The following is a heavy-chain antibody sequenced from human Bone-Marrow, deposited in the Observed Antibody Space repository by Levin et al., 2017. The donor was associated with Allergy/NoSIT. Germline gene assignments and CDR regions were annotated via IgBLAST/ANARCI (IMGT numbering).Heavy chain of an antibody. J-gene: IGHJ2*01. D-gene: IGHD4-17*01. V-gene: IGHV3-74*01. CDR1: GFTFSSYW. Sequence: GESLKISCAASGFTFSSYWMYWVRQAPGKGLVWVSRINNDGSGTSYADSVKGRFTISRDNAKNTQYLQMNSLGAEDTAVYYCARDRGRDYGDYVWYFDLWGRGTLVTVSS. CDR2: INNDGSGT. CDR3: ARDRGRDYGDYVWYFDL.